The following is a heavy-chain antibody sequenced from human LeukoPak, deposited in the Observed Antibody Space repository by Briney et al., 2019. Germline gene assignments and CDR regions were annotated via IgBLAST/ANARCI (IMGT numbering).Heavy chain of an antibody. V-gene: IGHV3-23*01. CDR3: SKADPRDYGMDV. J-gene: IGHJ6*02. CDR1: GVTISSYA. CDR2: INGSGGST. Sequence: ESLTLTCAASGVTISSYAMSWIRQPPGKGLEWVSAINGSGGSTYYASSLKGRFTISRDISKTTLYLQMKSLRAEDTAVYYCSKADPRDYGMDVWGQGTTVTVSS.